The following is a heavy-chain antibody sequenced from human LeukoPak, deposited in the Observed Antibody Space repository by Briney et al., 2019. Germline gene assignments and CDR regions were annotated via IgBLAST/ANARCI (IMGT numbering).Heavy chain of an antibody. CDR3: AKGAVGKTESSGYPPHFDY. V-gene: IGHV3-23*01. J-gene: IGHJ4*02. CDR2: VSATGYTT. CDR1: GFTLPYG. Sequence: GTLRLSCVVSGFTLPYGMSWVRQAPGKGLEWVSYVSATGYTTSYADSVKGRFTISRDNAKNTVFLQMDSLRADDTAVYYRAKGAVGKTESSGYPPHFDYWGQGTLVTVSS. D-gene: IGHD3-22*01.